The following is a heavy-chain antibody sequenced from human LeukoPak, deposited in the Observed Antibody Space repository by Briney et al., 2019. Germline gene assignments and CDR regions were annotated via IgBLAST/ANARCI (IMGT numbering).Heavy chain of an antibody. CDR3: ARLEYDYVWGSYPLTANWFDP. CDR1: GYTFTSYD. J-gene: IGHJ5*02. Sequence: ASVNVSCKASGYTFTSYDINWVRQATGQGLEWMGWMNPNSGNTGYAQKFQGRVTMTRNTSISTAYMELSSLRSEDTAVYYCARLEYDYVWGSYPLTANWFDPWGQGTLVTVSS. D-gene: IGHD3-16*02. CDR2: MNPNSGNT. V-gene: IGHV1-8*01.